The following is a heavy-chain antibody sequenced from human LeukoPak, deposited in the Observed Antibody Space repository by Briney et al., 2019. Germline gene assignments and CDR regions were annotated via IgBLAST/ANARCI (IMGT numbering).Heavy chain of an antibody. V-gene: IGHV3-21*01. CDR2: ISSSSTYI. CDR3: VRENHGSFDY. D-gene: IGHD1-14*01. CDR1: GFSFSSYY. J-gene: IGHJ4*02. Sequence: GGSLRRSCAASGFSFSSYYVNWVRQAPGKGLEWVSCISSSSTYIYYADSVRGRFAISRDNAKNSLYLQMNSLRAEDTAVYYCVRENHGSFDYWGQGSLVTVSS.